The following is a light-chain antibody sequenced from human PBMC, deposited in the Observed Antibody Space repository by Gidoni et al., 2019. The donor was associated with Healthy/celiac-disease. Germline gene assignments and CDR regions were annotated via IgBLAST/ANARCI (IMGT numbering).Light chain of an antibody. CDR2: AAS. Sequence: DIQMTQSPSSLSASVGDRVTITCRASQSISSYLNWYQQKPGKAPKLLIYAASSLQSGVPSSFSGSGSGTDFNPTISSLQPEEFSNYHCQQSYSTPVTFXQXTKVEIK. J-gene: IGKJ1*01. CDR1: QSISSY. V-gene: IGKV1-39*01. CDR3: QQSYSTPVT.